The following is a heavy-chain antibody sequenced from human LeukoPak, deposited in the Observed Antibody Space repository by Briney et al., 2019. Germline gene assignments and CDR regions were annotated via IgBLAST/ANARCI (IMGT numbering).Heavy chain of an antibody. CDR3: ARDRPGGPSYSSSWYPLGY. V-gene: IGHV3-7*01. J-gene: IGHJ4*02. Sequence: PGGSLRLSCAASGFTFSSYWMSWVRQAPGKGLEWVANIKQDGSEKYYVDSVKGRFTISRDNAKNSLYLQMNSLRAEDTAVYYCARDRPGGPSYSSSWYPLGYWGQGTLVTVSS. CDR2: IKQDGSEK. CDR1: GFTFSSYW. D-gene: IGHD6-13*01.